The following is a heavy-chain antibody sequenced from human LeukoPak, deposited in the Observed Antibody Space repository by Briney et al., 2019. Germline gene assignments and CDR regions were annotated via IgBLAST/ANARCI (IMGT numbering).Heavy chain of an antibody. CDR1: GFTLTSYS. CDR3: AKRTGVNSGHFDY. D-gene: IGHD2-8*01. V-gene: IGHV3-23*01. J-gene: IGHJ4*02. CDR2: ISGGGGST. Sequence: GGSLRLSCAASGFTLTSYSMNWVRQAPGKGLEWVSTISGGGGSTYYADFVKGRFTISRENSKNTLYLQMNSLRVEDMAVYYCAKRTGVNSGHFDYWGQGTVVTFSS.